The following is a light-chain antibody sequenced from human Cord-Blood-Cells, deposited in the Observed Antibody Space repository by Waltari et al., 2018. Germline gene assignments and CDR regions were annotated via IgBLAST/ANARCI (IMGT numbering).Light chain of an antibody. CDR2: AAS. V-gene: IGKV1-39*01. J-gene: IGKJ3*01. CDR1: QSISRY. Sequence: DIQMTQSPSSLSASVGDRVSITCRARQSISRYLKWYQQKPGKAPKLLIYAASSLQSGVPSRFSGSGSGTDFPLTISSLQPEDFATYYCQQSYSSPCTFGPGTKVDIK. CDR3: QQSYSSPCT.